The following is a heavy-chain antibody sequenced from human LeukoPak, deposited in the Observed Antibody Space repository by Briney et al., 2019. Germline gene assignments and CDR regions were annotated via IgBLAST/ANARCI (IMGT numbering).Heavy chain of an antibody. V-gene: IGHV3-23*01. CDR2: IIGGGDRT. D-gene: IGHD4/OR15-4a*01. J-gene: IGHJ3*02. Sequence: GGSLRLSRAASGFTFSNYAMSWVRQAPGKGLEWLSGIIGGGDRTYYADSVKGRFTISRDNSKNTLYLQLLSLRAEDTALYYCAKDYRGVLADAFDIWGQGTMVTVSS. CDR1: GFTFSNYA. CDR3: AKDYRGVLADAFDI.